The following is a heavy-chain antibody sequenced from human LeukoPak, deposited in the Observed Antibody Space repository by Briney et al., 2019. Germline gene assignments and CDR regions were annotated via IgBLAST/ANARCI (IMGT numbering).Heavy chain of an antibody. CDR2: IDPNTGVS. J-gene: IGHJ3*02. CDR1: GGTFSRSA. V-gene: IGHV1-2*02. Sequence: GSSVKVSCKASGGTFSRSAVSWVRQAPGQGLEWMADIDPNTGVSHYAQKFQGRVTMTRDTSISTVYMDLSWLRPDDTALYYCARGPATSAFDIWGQGTMVTVSS. CDR3: ARGPATSAFDI.